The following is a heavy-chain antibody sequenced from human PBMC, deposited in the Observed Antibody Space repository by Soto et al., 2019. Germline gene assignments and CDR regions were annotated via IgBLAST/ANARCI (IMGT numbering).Heavy chain of an antibody. CDR1: GFTFSSYA. J-gene: IGHJ5*02. D-gene: IGHD3-3*01. CDR3: AKSITISPNWFDP. CDR2: INNGGGST. Sequence: GSLRLSCAASGFTFSSYAMNWVRQAPGKGLEWVSTINNGGGSTYCADSVKGRFAISRDNSRNTLYLQMNNLRAEDTAVYYCAKSITISPNWFDPWGQGTQVTVSS. V-gene: IGHV3-23*01.